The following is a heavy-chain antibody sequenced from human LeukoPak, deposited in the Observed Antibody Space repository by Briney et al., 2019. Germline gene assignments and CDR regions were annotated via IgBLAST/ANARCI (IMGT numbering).Heavy chain of an antibody. V-gene: IGHV3-11*06. Sequence: GGSLRLSCAASGFTFSDYYMSWIRQAPGKGLEWVPYISSSSSYTNYADSVKGRFTISGDNAKNSLYLQMNSLRAEDTAVYYCARVQGGWPSDWGQGTLVTVSS. D-gene: IGHD2-15*01. J-gene: IGHJ4*02. CDR3: ARVQGGWPSD. CDR2: ISSSSSYT. CDR1: GFTFSDYY.